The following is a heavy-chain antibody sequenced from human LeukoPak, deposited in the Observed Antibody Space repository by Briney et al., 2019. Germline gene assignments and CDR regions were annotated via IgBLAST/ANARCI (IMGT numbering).Heavy chain of an antibody. CDR2: IKEDGSES. D-gene: IGHD3-9*01. Sequence: GGSLRLSCVVSGFTFSSDWMTWVRQAPGKGLEWVANIKEDGSESYYVDSVKGRFTISRDNTKNSLYLQMNSLRAEDTAVFYCARDQYDTWSRRGNFDSWGQGTLVIVSS. CDR1: GFTFSSDW. CDR3: ARDQYDTWSRRGNFDS. J-gene: IGHJ4*02. V-gene: IGHV3-7*03.